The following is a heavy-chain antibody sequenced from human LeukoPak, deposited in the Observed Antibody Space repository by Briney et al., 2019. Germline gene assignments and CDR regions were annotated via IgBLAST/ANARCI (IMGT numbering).Heavy chain of an antibody. CDR2: INQDGSGE. J-gene: IGHJ4*02. CDR3: ARAGPYQLPPRPVDY. D-gene: IGHD2-2*01. CDR1: GFTFSSYW. Sequence: PGGSLRLSCAASGFTFSSYWMHWVRQAPGKGLEWVANINQDGSGEYYVDSVKGRFTISRDNAKNSLFLQMNSLRAEDTAIYYCARAGPYQLPPRPVDYWGQGTLVTVSS. V-gene: IGHV3-7*01.